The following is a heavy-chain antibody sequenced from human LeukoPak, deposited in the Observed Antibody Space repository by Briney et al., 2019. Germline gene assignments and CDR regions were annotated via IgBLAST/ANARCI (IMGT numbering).Heavy chain of an antibody. CDR3: ARGLRGRTSH. V-gene: IGHV4-34*01. D-gene: IGHD1-14*01. Sequence: SETLSLTCAVYGGSFSGYYWSWIRQPPGKGLEWIGEINHSGSTNYNPSLKSRVTIPVDTSKNQFSLKLSSVTAADTAVYYCARGLRGRTSHWGQGTMVTVSS. CDR2: INHSGST. J-gene: IGHJ3*01. CDR1: GGSFSGYY.